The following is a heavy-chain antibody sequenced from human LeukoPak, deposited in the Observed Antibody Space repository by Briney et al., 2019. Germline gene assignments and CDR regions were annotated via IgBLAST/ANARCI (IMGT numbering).Heavy chain of an antibody. D-gene: IGHD3-16*01. V-gene: IGHV3-30*18. J-gene: IGHJ4*02. CDR2: ILSDGSKQ. CDR1: GFTFSTYN. CDR3: AKDSAFGGEDS. Sequence: GGSLRLSCAASGFTFSTYNMHWVRQAPGKGLEWAAVILSDGSKQYYADSVKGRFTISRDNSKNTLFLQMNSLRAEDTAVYYCAKDSAFGGEDSWGQGTLVTVSS.